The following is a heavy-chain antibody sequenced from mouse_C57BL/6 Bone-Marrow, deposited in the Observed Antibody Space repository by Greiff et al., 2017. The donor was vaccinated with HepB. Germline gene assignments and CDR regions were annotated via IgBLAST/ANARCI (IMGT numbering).Heavy chain of an antibody. J-gene: IGHJ3*01. Sequence: LQQSGAELVRPGASVTLSCKASGYTFTDYEMHWVKQTPVHGLEWIGAIDPETGGTAYNQKFKGKAILTADKSSSTAYMELRSLTSEDSAVYYCTRYGYDGPAWFAYWGQGTLVTVSA. D-gene: IGHD2-2*01. V-gene: IGHV1-15*01. CDR2: IDPETGGT. CDR3: TRYGYDGPAWFAY. CDR1: GYTFTDYE.